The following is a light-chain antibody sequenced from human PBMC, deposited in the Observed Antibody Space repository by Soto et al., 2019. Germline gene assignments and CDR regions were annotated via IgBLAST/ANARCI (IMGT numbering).Light chain of an antibody. CDR3: QQYNNWPPLT. J-gene: IGKJ4*01. CDR1: QSVSSN. CDR2: GAS. Sequence: EIVMTQSPATLSVSRGERATRCCRASQSVSSNLAWYQQKPGQAPRLLIYGASTRATGIPARFSGSGSGTEFTLTISSLQSEDFAVYYCQQYNNWPPLTFGGGTKVDI. V-gene: IGKV3-15*01.